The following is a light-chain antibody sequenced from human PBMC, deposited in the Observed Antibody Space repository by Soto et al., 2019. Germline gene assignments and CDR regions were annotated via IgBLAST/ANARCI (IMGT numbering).Light chain of an antibody. CDR2: AAS. V-gene: IGKV1-17*01. Sequence: DIRMTQSPSSLSASVGDRVTITCRASQDIRNDFDWYQQKPGRAPKPLIYAASNLQSVVPSRFSGSGAGTEFTITINSLQPEEVAAYYCLEHSLDTLLTFGGGTKVEIK. J-gene: IGKJ4*01. CDR1: QDIRND. CDR3: LEHSLDTLLT.